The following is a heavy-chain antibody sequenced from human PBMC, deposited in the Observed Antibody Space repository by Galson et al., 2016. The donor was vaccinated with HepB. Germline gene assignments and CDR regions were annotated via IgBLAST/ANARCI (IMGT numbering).Heavy chain of an antibody. CDR1: GGSLSSAGFY. CDR3: ARDNVMGAKNWFDP. CDR2: IYYGGST. J-gene: IGHJ5*02. D-gene: IGHD1-26*01. V-gene: IGHV4-31*03. Sequence: TLSLTCTVSGGSLSSAGFYWSWIRQLPGRGLEWIGYIYYGGSTFYNPSLPSRVTMSVDASNNQFPLRLNSVTAADTAVYYCARDNVMGAKNWFDPWGQGTLVTVSS.